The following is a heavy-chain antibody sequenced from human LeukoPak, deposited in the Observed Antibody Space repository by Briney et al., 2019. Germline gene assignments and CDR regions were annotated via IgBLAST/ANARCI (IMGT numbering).Heavy chain of an antibody. CDR3: AKNAGMLTPNGHVDC. J-gene: IGHJ4*02. CDR1: GFIFDGNG. D-gene: IGHD2-8*01. V-gene: IGHV3-23*01. CDR2: ITGGSPIT. Sequence: GGSLRLSCVASGFIFDGNGMSWVRQAPGKRLEWVATITGGSPITYYVDSVKGRFTVSREDSKNTLYPQMNSLRVEETALYYCAKNAGMLTPNGHVDCWGQGTLVTVSS.